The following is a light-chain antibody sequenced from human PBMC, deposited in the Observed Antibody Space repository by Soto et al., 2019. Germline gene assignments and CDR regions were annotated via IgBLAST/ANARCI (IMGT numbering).Light chain of an antibody. J-gene: IGKJ1*01. CDR1: QTNTRW. CDR2: DAS. CDR3: QQYNSYSTT. Sequence: DIQMTQSPSTLSASVGDRVTITCRASQTNTRWLAWYQQKPGKAPKVLIYDASSLESGVPSRFSGSGSGTEFPLTIISLQPEDSATYYCQQYNSYSTTFGQGTKVDIK. V-gene: IGKV1-5*01.